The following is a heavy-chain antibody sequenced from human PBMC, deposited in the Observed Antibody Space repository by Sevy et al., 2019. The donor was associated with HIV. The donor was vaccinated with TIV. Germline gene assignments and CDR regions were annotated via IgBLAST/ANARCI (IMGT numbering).Heavy chain of an antibody. CDR1: GYTFTGYY. CDR2: INPNSGGT. J-gene: IGHJ2*01. CDR3: ARGDRITMIVLVINLYWYFDL. V-gene: IGHV1-2*02. Sequence: ASVKVSCKASGYTFTGYYMHWVRQAPGQGLEWMGWINPNSGGTNYAQKFQGRVTMTRDTSISTAYMELSRVSSDDTAVYYFARGDRITMIVLVINLYWYFDLWGRGTLVTVSS. D-gene: IGHD3-22*01.